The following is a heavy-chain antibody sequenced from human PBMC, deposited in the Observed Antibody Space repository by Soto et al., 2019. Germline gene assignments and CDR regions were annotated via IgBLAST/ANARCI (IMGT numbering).Heavy chain of an antibody. CDR3: AKDGKFYYDILTGYPAG. V-gene: IGHV3-30*18. D-gene: IGHD3-9*01. CDR2: ISYDGSNK. J-gene: IGHJ4*02. CDR1: GFTFSSYG. Sequence: GGSLRLSCAASGFTFSSYGMHWVRQAPGKGLEWVAVISYDGSNKYYADSVKGRFTISRDNSKNTLYLQMNSLRAEDTAVYYCAKDGKFYYDILTGYPAGWGQGTLVTVSS.